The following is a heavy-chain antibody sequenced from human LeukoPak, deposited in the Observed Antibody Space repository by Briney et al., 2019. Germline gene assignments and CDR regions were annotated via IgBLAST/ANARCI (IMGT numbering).Heavy chain of an antibody. D-gene: IGHD4-23*01. V-gene: IGHV3-30*03. Sequence: GRSLRLSCAATVFTFSTYGMHWVRQAPGKGLEWVALISHDANNKYYADSVKGRFTISRDNSKNTLYLQMNSLRDEDTAVYYCATGKVNYYYGMDVWGKGTTVTVSS. CDR3: ATGKVNYYYGMDV. J-gene: IGHJ6*04. CDR1: VFTFSTYG. CDR2: ISHDANNK.